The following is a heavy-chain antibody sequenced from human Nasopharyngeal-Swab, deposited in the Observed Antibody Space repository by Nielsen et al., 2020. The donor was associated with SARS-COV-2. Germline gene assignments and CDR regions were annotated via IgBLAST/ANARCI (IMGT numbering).Heavy chain of an antibody. CDR1: GLTIANYA. V-gene: IGHV3-23*01. CDR2: ISGSGGST. CDR3: AKLGLFAGYDYSVAY. J-gene: IGHJ4*02. Sequence: GGSLRLSCAASGLTIANYAMSWVRQAPGKGLEWVPGISGSGGSTYYAASVKGQLTISKDNSRNTVYLQMNSLRAEDTAVYYCAKLGLFAGYDYSVAYWGQGTLVTVSS. D-gene: IGHD5/OR15-5a*01.